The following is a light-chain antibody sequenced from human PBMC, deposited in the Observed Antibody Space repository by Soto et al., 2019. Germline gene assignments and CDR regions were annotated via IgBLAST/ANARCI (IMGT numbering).Light chain of an antibody. Sequence: IVMTQSPATLSVSPGEGVTLSCRASENVGTNLARYQQKPGQAPRLLMYGSSTRATGIPATFSGSGSGTEFTLTISSLQSEESAVYYCQQYNNWGLSFGGGTKVEIK. J-gene: IGKJ4*01. CDR3: QQYNNWGLS. CDR1: ENVGTN. V-gene: IGKV3D-15*01. CDR2: GSS.